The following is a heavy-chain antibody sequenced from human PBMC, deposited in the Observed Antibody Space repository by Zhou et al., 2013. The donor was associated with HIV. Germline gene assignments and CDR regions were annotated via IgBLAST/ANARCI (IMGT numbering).Heavy chain of an antibody. CDR2: MNPNSGNT. V-gene: IGHV1-8*01. D-gene: IGHD6-6*01. Sequence: QVQLVQSGAEVKKPGASVKVSCKASGYTFTSYDINWVRQATGQGLEWMGWMNPNSGNTGYAQKFQGRVTMTRNTSISTAYMELSSLRSEDTAVYYCARATQFVRGYSYYYYGMDVWGQGTTVTVSS. CDR1: GYTFTSYD. CDR3: ARATQFVRGYSYYYYGMDV. J-gene: IGHJ6*02.